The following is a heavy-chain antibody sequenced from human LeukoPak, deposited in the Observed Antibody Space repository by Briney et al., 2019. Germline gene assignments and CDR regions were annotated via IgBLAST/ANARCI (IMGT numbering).Heavy chain of an antibody. CDR3: ARGIVATTNGFDY. D-gene: IGHD5-12*01. CDR1: GGTFSSYA. CDR2: IIPIFGTA. V-gene: IGHV1-69*13. J-gene: IGHJ4*02. Sequence: HRASVKVSCKASGGTFSSYAISWVRQAPGQGLEWMGGIIPIFGTANYAQKFQGRVTITADESTSTAYMELSSLRSEDTAVYYCARGIVATTNGFDYWGQGTLVTVSS.